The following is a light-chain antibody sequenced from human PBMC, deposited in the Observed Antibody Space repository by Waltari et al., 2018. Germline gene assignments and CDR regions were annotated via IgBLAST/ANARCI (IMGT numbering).Light chain of an antibody. CDR1: QDISNY. J-gene: IGKJ4*01. CDR2: DAS. Sequence: DIQMTQSPSSLSASVRDRVTITCQASQDISNYLNWYQQKPGKAPKLLIYDASNLETGVPSSFSGSGSGTDFTFTISSLQPEDIATYYCQQYDNLPLTFGGGTKVEIK. CDR3: QQYDNLPLT. V-gene: IGKV1-33*01.